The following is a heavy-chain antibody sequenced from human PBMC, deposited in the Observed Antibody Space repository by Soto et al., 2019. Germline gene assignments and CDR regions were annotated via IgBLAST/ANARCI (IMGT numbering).Heavy chain of an antibody. CDR1: GGTFGSYA. V-gene: IGHV1-69*13. Sequence: SVKVSCKASGGTFGSYAINWVRQAPGQGLEWMGGIIPIPGTANYAQKFQGRVTITADESTSTAYMELSSLRSDDTAVYYCARDRGSSGWSFHPDRYYGMDVWGQGTTVTVSS. CDR3: ARDRGSSGWSFHPDRYYGMDV. D-gene: IGHD6-19*01. J-gene: IGHJ6*02. CDR2: IIPIPGTA.